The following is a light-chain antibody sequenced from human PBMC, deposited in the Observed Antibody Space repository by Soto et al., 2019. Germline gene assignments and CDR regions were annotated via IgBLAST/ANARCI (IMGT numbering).Light chain of an antibody. V-gene: IGKV1-39*01. CDR3: QQNYITPLP. CDR1: RAITNH. Sequence: DVQLTQSPSPLSASVGDRVSISCRASRAITNHLNWYQQKPGKAPILLVYAASTLETGVPSRFSGSGSGTDFTLPIDSLQPEDVATYFCQQNYITPLPFGGGTNVEI. CDR2: AAS. J-gene: IGKJ4*01.